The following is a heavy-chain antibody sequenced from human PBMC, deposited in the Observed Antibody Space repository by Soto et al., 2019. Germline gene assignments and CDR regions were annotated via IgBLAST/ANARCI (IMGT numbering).Heavy chain of an antibody. Sequence: QVQLQESGPGLVKPSETLSLTCTVSGGSISSYYWSWIRQPPGKGLEWIGYIYYSGSTNYNPSLKSRVTISVDTSKNQFSLKLSSVTAADTAVDYCAREVSVLGLDYWGQGTLVTVSS. CDR2: IYYSGST. V-gene: IGHV4-59*01. J-gene: IGHJ4*02. CDR1: GGSISSYY. CDR3: AREVSVLGLDY.